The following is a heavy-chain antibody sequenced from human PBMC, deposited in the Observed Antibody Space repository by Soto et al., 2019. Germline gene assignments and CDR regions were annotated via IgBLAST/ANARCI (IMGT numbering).Heavy chain of an antibody. CDR2: ICPCDSNT. CDR3: VRRGIIADDPTYYSHGMDV. V-gene: IGHV5-51*01. J-gene: IGHJ6*02. D-gene: IGHD3-22*01. Sequence: EPAEVTCKAFGFIFTRFGICWVRQKPRKGLEGMGVICPCDSNTRYTPSFQGQVTISADQSINTAYLPWSSLKASDTAIYYCVRRGIIADDPTYYSHGMDVWGQGTAVTVSS. CDR1: GFIFTRFG.